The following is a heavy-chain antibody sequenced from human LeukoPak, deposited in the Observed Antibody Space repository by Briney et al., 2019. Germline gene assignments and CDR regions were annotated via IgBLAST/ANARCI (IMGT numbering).Heavy chain of an antibody. CDR1: GYTFTSYG. D-gene: IGHD6-13*01. CDR2: IIPIFGTA. CDR3: ARIAAAGTLWFDP. Sequence: SVKVSCKASGYTFTSYGISWVRQAPGQGLEWMGRIIPIFGTANYAQKFQGRVTITTDESTSTAYMELSSLRSEDTAVYYCARIAAAGTLWFDPWGQGTLVTVSS. V-gene: IGHV1-69*05. J-gene: IGHJ5*02.